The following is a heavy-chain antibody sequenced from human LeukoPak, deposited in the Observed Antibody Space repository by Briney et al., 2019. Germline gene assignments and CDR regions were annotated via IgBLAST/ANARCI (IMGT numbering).Heavy chain of an antibody. D-gene: IGHD2-8*01. J-gene: IGHJ4*02. CDR3: ARGEEAVSYFDY. V-gene: IGHV4-30-2*01. Sequence: SETLSLTCAVSGGSISSGGHSWSWIRQPPGKGLEWIGYIYHSGSTYYNPSLKSRVTISVDRSKNQFSLKLSSVTAADTAVYYCARGEEAVSYFDYWGQGTLVTVSS. CDR1: GGSISSGGHS. CDR2: IYHSGST.